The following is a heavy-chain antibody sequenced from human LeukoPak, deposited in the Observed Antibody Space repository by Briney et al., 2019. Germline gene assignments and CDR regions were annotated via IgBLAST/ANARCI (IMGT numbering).Heavy chain of an antibody. CDR2: MNPNSGNT. V-gene: IGHV1-8*01. D-gene: IGHD3-10*01. CDR3: ARGQNLWFGELLALM. Sequence: ASVKVSCKASGYTFTSYDINWVRQATGQGLEWMGWMNPNSGNTGYAQKFQGRVTMTRNTSISTAYMELNSLRSEDTAVYYCARGQNLWFGELLALMWGQGTLVTVSS. J-gene: IGHJ4*02. CDR1: GYTFTSYD.